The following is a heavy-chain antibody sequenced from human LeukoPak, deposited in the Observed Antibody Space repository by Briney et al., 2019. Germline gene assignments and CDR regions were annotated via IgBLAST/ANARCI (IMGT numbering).Heavy chain of an antibody. Sequence: GGSLRLSCAASGFTFSSYSMNWVRQAPGKGLEWVSYINSRSSTIYYVDSVNGRFTISRDNAKNSLYLQMNSLRAEDTAVYYCATMVRGTAFDYWGQGTLVTVSS. CDR2: INSRSSTI. V-gene: IGHV3-48*04. CDR3: ATMVRGTAFDY. J-gene: IGHJ4*02. D-gene: IGHD3-10*01. CDR1: GFTFSSYS.